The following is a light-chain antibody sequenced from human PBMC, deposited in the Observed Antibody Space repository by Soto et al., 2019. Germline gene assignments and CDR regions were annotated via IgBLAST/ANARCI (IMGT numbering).Light chain of an antibody. Sequence: EILMTQSPATLSVSPGERATLSCRASQSVSRNLAWYQQKPGQAPRLLIYGASTRATGIPARFSGSGSGTEFTLTISSLQSEDFAVYYCQQYNKWPPLTFGGGTKVEIK. CDR3: QQYNKWPPLT. J-gene: IGKJ4*01. V-gene: IGKV3-15*01. CDR2: GAS. CDR1: QSVSRN.